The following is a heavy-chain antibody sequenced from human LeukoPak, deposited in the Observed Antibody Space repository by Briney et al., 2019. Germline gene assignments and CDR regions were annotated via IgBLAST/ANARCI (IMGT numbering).Heavy chain of an antibody. CDR3: ARRATGTTKWFDP. V-gene: IGHV5-51*01. D-gene: IGHD1-1*01. CDR2: IYPGDSDT. CDR1: GYSFTNYW. J-gene: IGHJ5*02. Sequence: GESLKISCKGSGYSFTNYWIGWVRQMPGKGLEWMGTIYPGDSDTRYSPSFQGQVTMSADKSISTAYLKWSSLKASDTAMYYCARRATGTTKWFDPWGQGTLVTVSS.